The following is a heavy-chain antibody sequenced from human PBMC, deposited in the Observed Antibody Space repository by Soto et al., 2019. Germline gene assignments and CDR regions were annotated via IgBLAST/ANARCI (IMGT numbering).Heavy chain of an antibody. CDR2: IYPGDSDT. J-gene: IGHJ4*02. CDR3: ARLGNSGYYDILTGYVDY. D-gene: IGHD3-9*01. CDR1: GYSFTSYW. V-gene: IGHV5-51*01. Sequence: GESLKISCKGSGYSFTSYWIGWVRQMPGKGLEWMGIIYPGDSDTRYSPSFQGQVTISADKSISTAYLQWSSLKASDTAMYYCARLGNSGYYDILTGYVDYWGQGTLVTVSS.